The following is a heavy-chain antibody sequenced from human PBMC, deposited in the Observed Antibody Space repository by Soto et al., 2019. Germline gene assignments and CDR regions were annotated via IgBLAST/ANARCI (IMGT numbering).Heavy chain of an antibody. D-gene: IGHD6-19*01. CDR2: TYYRSKWYN. Sequence: SQTLSLTCAISGDSVSSNSAAWNWIRQSPSRGLEWLGRTYYRSKWYNDYAVSVKSRITINPDTSKNQFSLQLNSVTPEDTAVYYCARDRAVAGTLSPDNSSDPWGQGTLVTVSS. V-gene: IGHV6-1*01. CDR1: GDSVSSNSAA. CDR3: ARDRAVAGTLSPDNSSDP. J-gene: IGHJ5*02.